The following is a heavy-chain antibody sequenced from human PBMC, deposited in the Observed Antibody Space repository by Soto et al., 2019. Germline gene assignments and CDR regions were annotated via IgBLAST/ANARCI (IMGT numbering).Heavy chain of an antibody. CDR1: GYTFTSYY. Sequence: VATVKVSCKASGYTFTSYYMHWVRQAPGQGLEWMGIINPSGGSTSYAQKFQGRVTMTRDTSTSTVYMELSSLRSEDTAVYYCARDRGXYSSGWYPTYYYYGMDVWGQGTTVTVSS. J-gene: IGHJ6*01. D-gene: IGHD6-19*01. V-gene: IGHV1-46*01. CDR3: ARDRGXYSSGWYPTYYYYGMDV. CDR2: INPSGGST.